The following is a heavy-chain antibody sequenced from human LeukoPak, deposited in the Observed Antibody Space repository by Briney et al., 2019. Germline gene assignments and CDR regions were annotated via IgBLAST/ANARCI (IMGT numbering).Heavy chain of an antibody. V-gene: IGHV4-34*08. CDR3: AHEEGFNVAGVFDY. J-gene: IGHJ4*02. CDR2: INHTGSP. Sequence: GSLRLSCVASGFTFSNYAMSWVRQAPGKGLEWIGEINHTGSPNYNPSLKSRVTISVDTSKNQFALKLSSVTAADTAVYYCAHEEGFNVAGVFDYWGQGTLVTVSS. D-gene: IGHD6-19*01. CDR1: GFTFSNYA.